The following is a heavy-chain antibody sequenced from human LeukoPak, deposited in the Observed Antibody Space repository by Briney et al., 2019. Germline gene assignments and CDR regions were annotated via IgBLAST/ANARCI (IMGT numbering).Heavy chain of an antibody. CDR1: GDSVSSNSAA. J-gene: IGHJ6*02. Sequence: SQTLSLTCAISGDSVSSNSAALNWIRQSPSRGLEWLGRTYYRSKWYNDYAVSVKSRITINPDTSKNQFSLQLNSVTPEDTAVYYCARVRYLAYSSSWYYYGMDVWGQGTTVTVSS. V-gene: IGHV6-1*01. D-gene: IGHD6-13*01. CDR2: TYYRSKWYN. CDR3: ARVRYLAYSSSWYYYGMDV.